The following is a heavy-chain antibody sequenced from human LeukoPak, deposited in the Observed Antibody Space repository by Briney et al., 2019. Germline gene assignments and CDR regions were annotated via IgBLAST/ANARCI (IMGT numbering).Heavy chain of an antibody. CDR2: VNHSGST. V-gene: IGHV4-34*01. D-gene: IGHD3-10*01. CDR3: ALTMVRGVISGEYVY. J-gene: IGHJ4*02. Sequence: SETLSLTCAVYGGSFSGYYWSWIRQPPGKGLEWIGEVNHSGSTNYNPSLKSRVTISVDTSKNQFSLKLSSVTAADTAVYYCALTMVRGVISGEYVYWGQGTLVTVSS. CDR1: GGSFSGYY.